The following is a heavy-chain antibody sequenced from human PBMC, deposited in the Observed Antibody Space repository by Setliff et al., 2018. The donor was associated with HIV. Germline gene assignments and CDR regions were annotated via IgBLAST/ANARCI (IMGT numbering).Heavy chain of an antibody. J-gene: IGHJ6*03. D-gene: IGHD2-2*01. CDR1: GLTFSNCG. V-gene: IGHV3-21*01. Sequence: GGSLRLSCATSGLTFSNCGMHWVRQAPGKGLGWVASITSSGNYKSYADSVQGRFTISRDNADNSLYLDMNSLRAEDTGVYYCARDQEYVIVVAASMNMPGYLHYYYMDVWGRGSTVTVSS. CDR2: ITSSGNYK. CDR3: ARDQEYVIVVAASMNMPGYLHYYYMDV.